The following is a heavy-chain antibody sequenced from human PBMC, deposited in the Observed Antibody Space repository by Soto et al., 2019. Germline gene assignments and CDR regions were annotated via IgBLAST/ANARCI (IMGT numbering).Heavy chain of an antibody. CDR2: ISYDGSNK. CDR1: GFTFSSYA. CDR3: ARDREYDFWSGYYRLWNGFYYYDGMDV. D-gene: IGHD3-3*01. Sequence: QVQLVESGGGVVQPGRSLRLSCAASGFTFSSYAMHWVRQAPGKGLEWVAVISYDGSNKYYADSVKGRFTISRDNSKNTLYLQMNSLRAEDTAVYYCARDREYDFWSGYYRLWNGFYYYDGMDVWGQGTTVTVSS. J-gene: IGHJ6*02. V-gene: IGHV3-30-3*01.